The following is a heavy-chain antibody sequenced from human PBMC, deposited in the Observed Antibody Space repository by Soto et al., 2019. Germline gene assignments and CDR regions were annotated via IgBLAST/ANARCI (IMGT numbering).Heavy chain of an antibody. CDR3: ARDRRTAGPSHYYFSVMDV. V-gene: IGHV1-46*01. J-gene: IGHJ6*02. D-gene: IGHD2-21*02. CDR1: GYSFVSYY. CDR2: INPSGGRT. Sequence: QVQLVQSGPEVKKPGASVKVSCKASGYSFVSYYMHWVRQAPGQGPEWMGLINPSGGRTTYAQKFQGRVTMTRDTSTVTVYMELSSLRSDDTAVYYCARDRRTAGPSHYYFSVMDVWGQGTTVSVSS.